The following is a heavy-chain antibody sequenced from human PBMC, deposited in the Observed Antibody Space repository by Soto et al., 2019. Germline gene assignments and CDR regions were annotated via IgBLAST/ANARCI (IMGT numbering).Heavy chain of an antibody. Sequence: PSETLSLTCTVSGASIRSYYWSWIRQSPGQGLEWIGFIYHSGNSNYNSSLKSRVTMSMDTSKNQFSLKLSSMTAADTAVYYCASGLPNFYWGQGTLVTVFS. CDR2: IYHSGNS. CDR1: GASIRSYY. J-gene: IGHJ4*02. D-gene: IGHD2-8*01. V-gene: IGHV4-59*01. CDR3: ASGLPNFY.